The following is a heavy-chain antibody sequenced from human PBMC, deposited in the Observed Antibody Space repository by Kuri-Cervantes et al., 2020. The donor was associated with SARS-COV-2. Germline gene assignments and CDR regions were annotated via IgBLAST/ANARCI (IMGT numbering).Heavy chain of an antibody. Sequence: ASVKVSCKASGYTFTSYDINWVRQATGRGLEWMGWMNPNSGNTGYAQKFQGRVTMTRNTSISTAYMELSSLRSEDTAVYYCARGTTVTYYYYYGMDVWGQGTTVTVSS. CDR2: MNPNSGNT. V-gene: IGHV1-8*01. CDR3: ARGTTVTYYYYYGMDV. J-gene: IGHJ6*01. D-gene: IGHD4-11*01. CDR1: GYTFTSYD.